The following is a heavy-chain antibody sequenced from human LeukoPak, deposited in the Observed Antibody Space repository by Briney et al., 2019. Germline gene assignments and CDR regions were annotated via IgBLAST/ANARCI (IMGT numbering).Heavy chain of an antibody. J-gene: IGHJ3*02. CDR1: GGSISSYY. Sequence: SETLSLTCTVSGGSISSYYWSWIRQPPGKGLEWIGYIYYSGSTNYNPSLKSRVTISVDTSKSQFSLKLSSVTAADTAVYYCAREDFGVGAIDAFDIWGQGTMVTVSS. V-gene: IGHV4-59*01. CDR3: AREDFGVGAIDAFDI. D-gene: IGHD1-26*01. CDR2: IYYSGST.